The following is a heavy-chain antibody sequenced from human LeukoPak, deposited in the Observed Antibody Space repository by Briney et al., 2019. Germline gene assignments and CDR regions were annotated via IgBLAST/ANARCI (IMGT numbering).Heavy chain of an antibody. CDR3: ARDLYGSGGDAFDM. CDR1: GFTLSSYE. CDR2: VSSSGGGM. V-gene: IGHV3-48*03. D-gene: IGHD3-10*01. J-gene: IGHJ3*02. Sequence: GGSLRLSCTASGFTLSSYEMNWVRQAPGKGLEWVSYVSSSGGGMLYADSVKGRFTISRDNAKNSLSLQMSSLRAEDTAVYYCARDLYGSGGDAFDMWGQGTMVTISS.